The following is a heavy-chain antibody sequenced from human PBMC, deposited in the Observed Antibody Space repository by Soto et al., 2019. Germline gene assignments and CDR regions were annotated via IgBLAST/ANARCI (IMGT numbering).Heavy chain of an antibody. V-gene: IGHV4-39*01. CDR3: ARLLRGYYDSWSGYQYYFDY. CDR1: GGSISSSSYY. CDR2: IYYSGST. Sequence: QLQLQESGPGLVKPSETLSLTCTVSGGSISSSSYYWGWIRQPPGKGLEWIGSIYYSGSTYYNPSLKSRVTISVDTSKNQFSLKLSSVTAADTAVYYCARLLRGYYDSWSGYQYYFDYWGQGTLVTVSS. D-gene: IGHD3-3*01. J-gene: IGHJ4*02.